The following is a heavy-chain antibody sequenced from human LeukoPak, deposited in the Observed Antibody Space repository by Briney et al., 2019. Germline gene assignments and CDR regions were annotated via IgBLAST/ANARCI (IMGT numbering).Heavy chain of an antibody. V-gene: IGHV4-59*01. CDR1: GGSISSYY. Sequence: SETLSLTCTVSGGSISSYYWSWIRQPPGKGLEWIGYIYYSGSTNYNPSLKSRVTISVDTSRNQFSLKLSSVTAADTGVYYCAREPAYSSGWYGDDAFDIWGQGTMVTVSS. CDR3: AREPAYSSGWYGDDAFDI. J-gene: IGHJ3*02. CDR2: IYYSGST. D-gene: IGHD6-19*01.